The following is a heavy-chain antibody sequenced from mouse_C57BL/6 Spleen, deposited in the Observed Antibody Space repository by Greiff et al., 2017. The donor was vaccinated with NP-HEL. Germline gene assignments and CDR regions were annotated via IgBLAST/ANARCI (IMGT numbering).Heavy chain of an antibody. D-gene: IGHD1-1*01. Sequence: EVQLVESGGGLVKPGGSLKLSCAASGFTFSDYGMHWVRQAPEKGLEWVAYISSGSSTIYYADTVKGRFTISRDNAKNTLFLQMTRRRSEDTAMYYCARPHYYGSSPYFDYWGKGTTLTVSS. CDR1: GFTFSDYG. J-gene: IGHJ2*01. CDR2: ISSGSSTI. CDR3: ARPHYYGSSPYFDY. V-gene: IGHV5-17*01.